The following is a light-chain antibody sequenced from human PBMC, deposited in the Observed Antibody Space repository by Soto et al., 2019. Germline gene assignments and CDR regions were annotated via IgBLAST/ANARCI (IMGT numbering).Light chain of an antibody. J-gene: IGLJ1*01. CDR2: GVS. V-gene: IGLV2-14*01. CDR1: RSDIRSYNY. CDR3: ISYTGSSTSYV. Sequence: QSALTQPASVSGSPGQSITISCRGTRSDIRSYNYVAWYQQFPGKTPKILIYGVSNRPSGVSSRFSGSKSGNTASLTISGLQAEDEADYYCISYTGSSTSYVFGSGTKVTVL.